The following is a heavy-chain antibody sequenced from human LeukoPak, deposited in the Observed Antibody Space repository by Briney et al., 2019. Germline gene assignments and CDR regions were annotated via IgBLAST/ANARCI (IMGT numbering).Heavy chain of an antibody. V-gene: IGHV3-9*01. CDR2: ISWNSGSI. J-gene: IGHJ4*02. CDR1: GFTFDDYA. CDR3: VKAKTVENYDILTGFDY. D-gene: IGHD3-9*01. Sequence: PGRSLRLSCAASGFTFDDYAMHWVRHAPGKGLEWVSGISWNSGSIVYADSVKGRFTISRDNAKNSLYLQMNSLRAEDTALYYCVKAKTVENYDILTGFDYWGQGTLVTVSS.